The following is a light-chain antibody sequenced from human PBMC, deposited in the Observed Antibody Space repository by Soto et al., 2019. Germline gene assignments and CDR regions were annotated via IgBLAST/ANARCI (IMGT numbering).Light chain of an antibody. CDR1: QSVSSSY. J-gene: IGKJ1*01. CDR3: QQYDSSPKT. CDR2: GAS. V-gene: IGKV3-20*01. Sequence: EMALTQSPATLSLSPGERATISCRASQSVSSSYLAWYQQKPGQAPRLLIYGASSRATGIPDRFSGSGSGTDFTLTISGLEPEDFAVYYCQQYDSSPKTFGQGTKVDIK.